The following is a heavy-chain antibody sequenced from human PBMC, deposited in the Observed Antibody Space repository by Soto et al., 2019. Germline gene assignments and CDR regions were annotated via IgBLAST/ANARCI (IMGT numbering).Heavy chain of an antibody. V-gene: IGHV1-2*04. CDR2: INPHSGGT. CDR3: ASPTIFGEVIPPGPTGGMDV. D-gene: IGHD3-3*01. J-gene: IGHJ6*02. CDR1: RYTFTGYF. Sequence: ASVKVSCKASRYTFTGYFMLWVRQAPRQGLEWMGWINPHSGGTNYAQKFQGWVTMTRYTSISTAYRELIRLRSDDTALYYCASPTIFGEVIPPGPTGGMDVGRQGTTDTVSS.